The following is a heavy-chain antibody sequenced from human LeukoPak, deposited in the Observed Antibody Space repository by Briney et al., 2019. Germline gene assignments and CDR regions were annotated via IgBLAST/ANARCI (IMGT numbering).Heavy chain of an antibody. J-gene: IGHJ3*02. V-gene: IGHV1-69*01. CDR3: ARTCSSTSCHDAFDI. D-gene: IGHD2-2*01. CDR1: GGTFSSCA. Sequence: ASVKVSCKASGGTFSSCAISWVRQAPGQGLEWMGGIIPIFGTANYAQKFQGRVTITADESTSTAYMELSSLRSEDTAVHYCARTCSSTSCHDAFDIWGQGTMVTVSS. CDR2: IIPIFGTA.